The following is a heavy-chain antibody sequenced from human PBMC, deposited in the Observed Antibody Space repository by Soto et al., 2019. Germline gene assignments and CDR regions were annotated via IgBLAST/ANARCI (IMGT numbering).Heavy chain of an antibody. CDR2: MNPNNGNT. V-gene: IGHV1-8*01. CDR1: GYTFTNYD. Sequence: QVQLVQSGAEVKKPGASVKVSCKASGYTFTNYDFNWVRQATGQGPEWLGWMNPNNGNTGYSQKFQGRDTMTSDTSISTAYMELSSLTSEDTAVYYCARAPRNWGFDYWGQGTQVTVSS. J-gene: IGHJ4*02. CDR3: ARAPRNWGFDY. D-gene: IGHD7-27*01.